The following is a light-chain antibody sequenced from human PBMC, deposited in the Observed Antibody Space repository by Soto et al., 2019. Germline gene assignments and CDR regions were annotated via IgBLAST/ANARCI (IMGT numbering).Light chain of an antibody. Sequence: QSVLTQPPSASVSPGRSVTISCTGTRSDIGGSNFVSWYQQHPGEAPKLLIFEINKRPSGVHGRFSGSKSGNTASLTVSGLQAEDEADYYCGSYAGNDNYVFGTGTKVTVL. CDR1: RSDIGGSNF. V-gene: IGLV2-8*01. CDR2: EIN. J-gene: IGLJ1*01. CDR3: GSYAGNDNYV.